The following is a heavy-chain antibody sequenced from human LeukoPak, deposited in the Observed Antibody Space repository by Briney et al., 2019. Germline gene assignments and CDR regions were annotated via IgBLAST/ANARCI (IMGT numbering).Heavy chain of an antibody. CDR2: IYYSGST. CDR1: GVSISGYY. J-gene: IGHJ5*02. V-gene: IGHV4-59*08. Sequence: SETLSLTCSVSGVSISGYYWSWIRQPPGKGLEWIGYIYYSGSTTYSPSLRSRVTISLDTSKNQFSLNLNSVTAADTAVYYCARRDYASGSYGSWGQGTLVTVSS. CDR3: ARRDYASGSYGS. D-gene: IGHD3-10*01.